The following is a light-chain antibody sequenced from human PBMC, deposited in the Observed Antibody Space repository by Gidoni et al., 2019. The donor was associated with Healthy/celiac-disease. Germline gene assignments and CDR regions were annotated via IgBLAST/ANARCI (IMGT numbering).Light chain of an antibody. CDR1: QSISSW. V-gene: IGKV1-5*01. J-gene: IGKJ1*01. Sequence: DIQTTQSPSTLSASVGDRVTITCRASQSISSWVAWYQQKPGKAPKLLIYDASSLESGVPSRFSGSGSGTEFTLTISSLQPDDFATYYCQQYNSYSRGAFGQGTKVEIK. CDR3: QQYNSYSRGA. CDR2: DAS.